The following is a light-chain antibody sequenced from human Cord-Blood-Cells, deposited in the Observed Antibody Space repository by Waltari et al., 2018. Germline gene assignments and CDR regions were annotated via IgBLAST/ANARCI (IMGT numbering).Light chain of an antibody. CDR2: AAS. J-gene: IGKJ4*01. V-gene: IGKV1-39*01. CDR3: QQSYSTPLT. Sequence: DIQMTQSPSSLSASVGDRVTITCRASQSISSYLNWYQQKPGTAPKLLIYAASSLQSGVPSRFSGSGSGTEFTLTISSLQPEDFATYYCQQSYSTPLTFGGGTKVEIK. CDR1: QSISSY.